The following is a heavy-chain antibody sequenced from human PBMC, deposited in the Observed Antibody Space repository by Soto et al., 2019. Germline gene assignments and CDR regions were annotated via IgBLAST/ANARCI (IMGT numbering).Heavy chain of an antibody. D-gene: IGHD6-13*01. CDR2: INSDGGTT. Sequence: SRKLSCSAAEFKLTGYWMLWVRQAPGKGLVWVARINSDGGTTNYADSVKGRFTISRVNAQNKVFLQMNSLRGEDTAVYYCATGLEEYSSSWFVYWGLGP. J-gene: IGHJ5*02. CDR3: ATGLEEYSSSWFVY. CDR1: EFKLTGYW. V-gene: IGHV3-74*01.